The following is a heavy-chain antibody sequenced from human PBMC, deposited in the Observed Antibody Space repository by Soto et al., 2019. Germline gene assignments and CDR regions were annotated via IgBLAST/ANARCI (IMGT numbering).Heavy chain of an antibody. D-gene: IGHD4-17*01. CDR3: ARGPKLTDFGDRGYYGMDV. J-gene: IGHJ6*02. V-gene: IGHV1-46*01. CDR1: GYTFSNYY. CDR2: INPSGGGT. Sequence: QVHLVQSGAEVKKPGASVTFPCKASGYTFSNYYMHWVRQAPGQGLEWVGIINPSGGGTTYAQNSQGRVTMTRDTSTSIVYMELNSLRSEDTAVYYCARGPKLTDFGDRGYYGMDVWGHGTTVTVSS.